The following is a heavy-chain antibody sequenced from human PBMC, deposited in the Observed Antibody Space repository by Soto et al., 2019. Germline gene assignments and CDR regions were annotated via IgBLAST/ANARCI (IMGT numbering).Heavy chain of an antibody. J-gene: IGHJ4*02. CDR1: GITISNYP. CDR2: ISGRGDRT. Sequence: EVQLLESGGGLVQPGGSLRLSCAASGITISNYPMSWVRQAPGKGLDWVSGISGRGDRTYNSDSAKGRFTSSKDISKNSLSLQLDSLGVEDTAVYFCVKDDGGYPSTAPHWGQGTLVTVSS. D-gene: IGHD3-22*01. CDR3: VKDDGGYPSTAPH. V-gene: IGHV3-23*01.